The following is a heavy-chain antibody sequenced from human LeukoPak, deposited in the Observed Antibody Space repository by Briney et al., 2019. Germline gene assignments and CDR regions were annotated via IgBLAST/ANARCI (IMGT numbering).Heavy chain of an antibody. Sequence: SETLSLTCTVFGGSISSYYWSWIRQPPGKGLEWIGYIYYSGSTSYNPSLKSRVTISVDTSKNQFSLKLSSVTAADTAVYYCARGGRVADPLNWFDPWGQGTLVTVSS. D-gene: IGHD2-15*01. CDR3: ARGGRVADPLNWFDP. CDR1: GGSISSYY. CDR2: IYYSGST. V-gene: IGHV4-59*01. J-gene: IGHJ5*02.